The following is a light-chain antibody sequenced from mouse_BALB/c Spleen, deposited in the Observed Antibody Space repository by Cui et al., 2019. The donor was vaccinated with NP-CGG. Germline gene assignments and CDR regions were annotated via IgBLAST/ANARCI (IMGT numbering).Light chain of an antibody. Sequence: AVVTQESALTTSPGETVTLTSRSSTGAVTTSNYANWVQEKPDHLFTGLIGGTNNRVPGVPARFSGSLIGDKAALTITGAQTEDEAIYFCALWYSNHWVFGGGTKLTVL. V-gene: IGLV1*01. CDR3: ALWYSNHWV. CDR2: GTN. CDR1: TGAVTTSNY. J-gene: IGLJ1*01.